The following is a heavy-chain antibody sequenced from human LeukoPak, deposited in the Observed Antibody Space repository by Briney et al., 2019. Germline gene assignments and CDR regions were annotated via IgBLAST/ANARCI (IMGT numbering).Heavy chain of an antibody. D-gene: IGHD6-13*01. CDR2: IFYSGST. V-gene: IGHV4-59*08. Sequence: PSETLSLTCTVSGGSINSYYWSWIRQPPGKGLEWIGYIFYSGSTNYNPSLKSRVTISLDTSKNQFFLKLSSVTAADTAVYYCARSRIAAAIRGWFDPWGQGTLVTVSS. J-gene: IGHJ5*02. CDR1: GGSINSYY. CDR3: ARSRIAAAIRGWFDP.